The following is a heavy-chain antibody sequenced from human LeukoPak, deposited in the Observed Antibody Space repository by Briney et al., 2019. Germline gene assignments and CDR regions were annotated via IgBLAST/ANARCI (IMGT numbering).Heavy chain of an antibody. CDR1: GLTFGEFG. CDR2: IGSKPDGGTT. J-gene: IGHJ4*02. Sequence: GSLRLSCTTSGLTFGEFGVTWVRQAPGKGLEWVGFIGSKPDGGTTEYAASVKGRFIISRDDPKSVAYLQLNSLKTEDTAVYYCTRGQKDFDNWGQGALVTVFS. CDR3: TRGQKDFDN. V-gene: IGHV3-49*04.